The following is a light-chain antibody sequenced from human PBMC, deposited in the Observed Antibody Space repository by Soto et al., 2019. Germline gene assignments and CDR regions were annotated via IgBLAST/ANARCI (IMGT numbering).Light chain of an antibody. CDR2: GAS. V-gene: IGKV3-20*01. CDR3: QHFGGTTFT. Sequence: PGEGATLSCRASQSVSSSYIAWYQQRPGQTPSLLIYGASTRATGIPDRFSGSGSGTHFTLTIGRLEPGDFAVYYCQHFGGTTFTFGQGTRLEI. J-gene: IGKJ5*01. CDR1: QSVSSSY.